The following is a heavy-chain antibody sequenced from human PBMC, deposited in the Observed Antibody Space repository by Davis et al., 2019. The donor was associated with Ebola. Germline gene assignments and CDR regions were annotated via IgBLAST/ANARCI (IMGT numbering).Heavy chain of an antibody. CDR3: ARFRTTVKPFYYYGMDV. D-gene: IGHD4-17*01. Sequence: ALVKVSCKASGYTFTGYYMHWVRQAPGQGLEWMGWINPNSGGTNYAQKFQGWVTMTRDTSISTAYMELSRLRSDDTAVYYCARFRTTVKPFYYYGMDVWGQGTTVTVSS. CDR2: INPNSGGT. V-gene: IGHV1-2*04. CDR1: GYTFTGYY. J-gene: IGHJ6*02.